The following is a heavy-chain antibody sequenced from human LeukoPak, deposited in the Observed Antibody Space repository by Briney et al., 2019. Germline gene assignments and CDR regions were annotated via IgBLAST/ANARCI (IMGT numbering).Heavy chain of an antibody. J-gene: IGHJ4*02. CDR3: ARESVDYYDTYGYWDN. CDR2: ISPSGGST. CDR1: GYTFTSNY. Sequence: ASVKVSCKAFGYTFTSNYMHWVRQAPGQGPEWMGVISPSGGSTTYAQKFQGRVTLTRDMSTSTDYLELSSLRSEDTAVYYCARESVDYYDTYGYWDNWGQGTLVTVSS. V-gene: IGHV1-46*01. D-gene: IGHD3-22*01.